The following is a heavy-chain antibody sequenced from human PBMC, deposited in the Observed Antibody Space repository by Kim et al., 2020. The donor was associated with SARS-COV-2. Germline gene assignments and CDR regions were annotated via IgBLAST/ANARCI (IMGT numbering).Heavy chain of an antibody. CDR3: ARRRGSYYVDYYYGMDV. J-gene: IGHJ6*02. V-gene: IGHV4-39*01. D-gene: IGHD1-26*01. Sequence: LKSRVTISVDTSKNQFSLKLSSVTAADTAVYYCARRRGSYYVDYYYGMDVWGQGTTVTVSS.